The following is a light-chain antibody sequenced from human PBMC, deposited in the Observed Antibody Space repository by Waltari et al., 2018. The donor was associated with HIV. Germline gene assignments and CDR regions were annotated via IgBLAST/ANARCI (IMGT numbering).Light chain of an antibody. CDR1: SSSVGAYNY. CDR3: SSFTTTSTLL. V-gene: IGLV2-14*01. J-gene: IGLJ2*01. CDR2: EVS. Sequence: QSALTQPASVSGSPGQSITVPCPGTSSSVGAYNYVSWYQQPPGTAPKRVIYEVSYRPSGISNRFSGSKSGNTASLTISGLQTEDEADYYCSSFTTTSTLLFGGGTKVTVL.